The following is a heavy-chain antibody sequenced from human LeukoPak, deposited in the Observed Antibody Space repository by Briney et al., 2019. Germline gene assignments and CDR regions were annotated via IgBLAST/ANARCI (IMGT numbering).Heavy chain of an antibody. CDR3: ARHSGRSSGYFLTHDAFDI. CDR1: GGSISSYY. D-gene: IGHD3-22*01. V-gene: IGHV4-59*08. CDR2: IYYSGST. J-gene: IGHJ3*02. Sequence: SETLSLTCTVSGGSISSYYWSWIRQPPGKGLEWIGYIYYSGSTNYNPSLKSRVTISVDTSKNQFSLKLSSVTAADTAVYYCARHSGRSSGYFLTHDAFDIWGQGTMVTVSS.